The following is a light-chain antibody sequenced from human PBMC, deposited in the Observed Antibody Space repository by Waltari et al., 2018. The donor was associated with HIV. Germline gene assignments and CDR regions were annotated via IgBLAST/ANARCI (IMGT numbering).Light chain of an antibody. V-gene: IGKV1-33*01. CDR2: DAS. J-gene: IGKJ3*01. Sequence: DKQMTKSQSSMSASVEDRVTITCKASQDISNYLNWYQQKPGKAPKLLIYDASNLETGVPSRFSGSGSGTDFTFTISSLQPEDIATYYCQQYDNLLFTFGPGTKVDIK. CDR1: QDISNY. CDR3: QQYDNLLFT.